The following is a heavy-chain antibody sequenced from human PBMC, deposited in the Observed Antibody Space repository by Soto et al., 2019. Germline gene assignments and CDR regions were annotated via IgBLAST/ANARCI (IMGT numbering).Heavy chain of an antibody. J-gene: IGHJ5*02. CDR2: TYYRSKWYN. CDR3: AREFIGAAQYNWFDP. Sequence: PSQTLSLTCAISGDSVSSNSAAWNWIRQSPSRGLEWLGRTYYRSKWYNDYAVSVKSRIIINPDTSKNQFSLHLSSVTPEDTAVYYCAREFIGAAQYNWFDPWGQGTQVTVSS. D-gene: IGHD6-13*01. V-gene: IGHV6-1*01. CDR1: GDSVSSNSAA.